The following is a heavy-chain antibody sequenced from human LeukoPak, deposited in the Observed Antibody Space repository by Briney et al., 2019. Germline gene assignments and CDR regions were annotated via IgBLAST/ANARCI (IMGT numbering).Heavy chain of an antibody. CDR1: GFIFSSYA. CDR3: AKDQGYGDLHPFDY. Sequence: GGSLRLSCAASGFIFSSYAMSWVRQAPGKGLEWVSAISGSGGSTYYADSVKGRFTISRDNSKNTLYLQMNSLRAEDTAVYYCAKDQGYGDLHPFDYWGQGTLVTVSS. D-gene: IGHD4-17*01. V-gene: IGHV3-23*01. CDR2: ISGSGGST. J-gene: IGHJ4*02.